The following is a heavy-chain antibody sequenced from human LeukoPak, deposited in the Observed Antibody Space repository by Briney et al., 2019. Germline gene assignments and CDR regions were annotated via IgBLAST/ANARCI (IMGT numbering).Heavy chain of an antibody. CDR1: GGSISSGDYY. CDR3: AREGPISRYFDL. Sequence: SETLSLTCTVSGGSISSGDYYWSWIRQPPGKGLEWIGYIYYSGSTYYNPSLKSRVTISVDTSKNQFSLKLSSVTAADTAVYYCAREGPISRYFDLWGRGTLVTVSS. CDR2: IYYSGST. V-gene: IGHV4-30-4*01. D-gene: IGHD3-9*01. J-gene: IGHJ2*01.